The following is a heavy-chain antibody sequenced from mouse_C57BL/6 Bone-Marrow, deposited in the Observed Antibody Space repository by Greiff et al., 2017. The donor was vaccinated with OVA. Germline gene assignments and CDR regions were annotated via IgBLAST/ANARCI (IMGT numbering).Heavy chain of an antibody. J-gene: IGHJ1*03. CDR2: INPSTGGT. CDR1: GYSFTGYY. Sequence: VQLQQSGPELVKPGASVKISCKASGYSFTGYYMNWVKQSPEKSLEWIGEINPSTGGTTYNQKFKAKATLTVDKSSSTAYMQLKSLTSEDSAVYYGARKVTTVVAHWYFDVWGTGTTVTVSS. D-gene: IGHD1-1*01. CDR3: ARKVTTVVAHWYFDV. V-gene: IGHV1-42*01.